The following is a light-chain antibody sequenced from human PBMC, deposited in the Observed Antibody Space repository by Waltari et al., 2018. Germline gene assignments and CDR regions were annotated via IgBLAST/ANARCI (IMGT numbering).Light chain of an antibody. V-gene: IGLV4-69*01. CDR2: VNSDGSH. CDR1: SGHSSNV. Sequence: QLVLTQSPSASASLGASVRLTWTLSSGHSSNVIAWHQQQPEKGPRYLMRVNSDGSHSKGDEIPDRFSGSSSGAERYLTISSLQSEDEADYYCQTGGHGTWVFGGGTKLTVL. J-gene: IGLJ3*02. CDR3: QTGGHGTWV.